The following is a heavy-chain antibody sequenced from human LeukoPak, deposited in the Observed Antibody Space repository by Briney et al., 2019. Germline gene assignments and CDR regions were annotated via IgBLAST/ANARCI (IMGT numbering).Heavy chain of an antibody. V-gene: IGHV1-2*02. CDR2: INPNSGGT. J-gene: IGHJ4*02. D-gene: IGHD1-26*01. CDR1: GYTFTGYY. Sequence: ASVKVSCKASGYTFTGYYMHWVRQAPGQGLEWMGWINPNSGGTNYAQKFQGRVTMTRDTAISTAYMELSRLRSDDTAVYYCARVRRSGSYPSYWGQGTLVTVSS. CDR3: ARVRRSGSYPSY.